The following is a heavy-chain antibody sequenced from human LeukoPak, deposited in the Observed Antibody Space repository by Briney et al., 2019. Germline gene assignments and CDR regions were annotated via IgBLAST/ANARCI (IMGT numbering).Heavy chain of an antibody. J-gene: IGHJ3*01. CDR2: VSNDGSNQ. V-gene: IGHV3-30-3*01. Sequence: PGRSLSLSCAASGLTFTYYAMHWFRQAPGKGLEGVSVVSNDGSNQDYTDSVKGRFIISRDDSKSTVYLQMNSLRVDDTAMYYCARGPDPVVRGPRRAFDLWGQGTMVTVSS. CDR1: GLTFTYYA. D-gene: IGHD3-10*01. CDR3: ARGPDPVVRGPRRAFDL.